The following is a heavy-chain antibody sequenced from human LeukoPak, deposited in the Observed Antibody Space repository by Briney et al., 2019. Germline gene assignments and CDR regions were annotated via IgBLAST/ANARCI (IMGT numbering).Heavy chain of an antibody. CDR3: AKSHYDFWSGYGYFLDY. V-gene: IGHV3-23*01. D-gene: IGHD3-3*01. Sequence: GGSLRLSCAASGFTFSSYAMHWVRQAPGKGLEWVSASSGSGDSTYYADSVKGRFTISRDNSKNTLYLRMNGLRAEDTAVYYCAKSHYDFWSGYGYFLDYWGQGTLVTVSS. CDR2: SSGSGDST. CDR1: GFTFSSYA. J-gene: IGHJ4*02.